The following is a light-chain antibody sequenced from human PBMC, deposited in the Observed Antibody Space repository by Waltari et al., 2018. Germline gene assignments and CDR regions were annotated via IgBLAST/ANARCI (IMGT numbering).Light chain of an antibody. CDR1: QSISSD. V-gene: IGKV1-39*01. CDR3: QQSYSLPWT. CDR2: DAS. J-gene: IGKJ1*01. Sequence: DIQMTQSPSSLAASVGDRVTITCRARQSISSDLNWYQQRPGKAPKLLIYDASSLQGGAPTKFSGSGSGTEFTLTISSLQPEDFATYYCQQSYSLPWTFGQGTNVEVK.